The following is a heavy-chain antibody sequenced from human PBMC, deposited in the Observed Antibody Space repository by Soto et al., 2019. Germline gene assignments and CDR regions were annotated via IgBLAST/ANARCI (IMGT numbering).Heavy chain of an antibody. CDR3: ARVYGDYDANYYYYYMAV. CDR1: GGSISSYY. CDR2: IYYSGST. J-gene: IGHJ6*03. D-gene: IGHD4-17*01. V-gene: IGHV4-59*01. Sequence: SETLSLTCTVSGGSISSYYWSWIRQPPGKGLEWIGYIYYSGSTNYNPPLKSRVTISVDTSKNQFSLKLSSVTAADTAVYYCARVYGDYDANYYYYYMAVWGKGTTVTVSS.